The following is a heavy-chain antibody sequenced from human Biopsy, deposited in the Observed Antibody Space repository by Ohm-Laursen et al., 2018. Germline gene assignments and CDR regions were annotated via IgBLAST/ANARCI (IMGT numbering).Heavy chain of an antibody. Sequence: GTLSLTCTVSGGSFTGHYWTWIRQPPGKGLEWIGHISHTGYTSYKSSLKSRVTISLDTSRKHFPLRLTSLAAADTAVYYCARGSNEYGGLYFPHWGQGTLVTVSS. V-gene: IGHV4-59*11. CDR3: ARGSNEYGGLYFPH. D-gene: IGHD4-23*01. CDR1: GGSFTGHY. CDR2: ISHTGYT. J-gene: IGHJ1*01.